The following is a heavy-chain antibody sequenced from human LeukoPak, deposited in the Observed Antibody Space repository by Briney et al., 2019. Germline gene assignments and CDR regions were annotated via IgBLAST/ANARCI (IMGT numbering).Heavy chain of an antibody. CDR2: IYYSGST. J-gene: IGHJ4*02. V-gene: IGHV4-59*08. D-gene: IGHD3-10*01. CDR1: GDSISRYY. CDR3: ARTMVQGTYYFDD. Sequence: PSETLSLTCTVSGDSISRYYWSWIRQPPGKGLEWIGYIYYSGSTNYNPSLKSRVTISVDTSKNQFSLKLRSVTAADTAVYYCARTMVQGTYYFDDWGQGTLVTVSS.